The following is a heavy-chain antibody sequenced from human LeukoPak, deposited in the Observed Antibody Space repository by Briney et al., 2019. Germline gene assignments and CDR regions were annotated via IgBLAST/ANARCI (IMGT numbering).Heavy chain of an antibody. V-gene: IGHV4-59*01. D-gene: IGHD6-19*01. CDR1: GGSISGYY. Sequence: SETLSLTCTVSGGSISGYYWNWVRQPPGKGLEWIGYIYYTGSTNHNPSLKSRVTISADTSKNQFSLKLTSVTAADTAMYYCARGALYSSGWYGRLEYWGQGTLVTVSS. J-gene: IGHJ4*02. CDR2: IYYTGST. CDR3: ARGALYSSGWYGRLEY.